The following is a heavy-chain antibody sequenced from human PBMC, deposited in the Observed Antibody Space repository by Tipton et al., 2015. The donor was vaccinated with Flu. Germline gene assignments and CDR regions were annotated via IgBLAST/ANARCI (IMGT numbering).Heavy chain of an antibody. J-gene: IGHJ6*03. Sequence: TLSLTCTVSGDSMNNYYWNWIRQSAGKGVEWIGRIYASGSTTYNPSLKSRVTMSVDTSKNQLSLKLTSVTTADTAVYYCAREPSPYLYGSGPYYYYMDVWGKGITVTVSS. D-gene: IGHD3-10*01. CDR2: IYASGST. CDR3: AREPSPYLYGSGPYYYYMDV. CDR1: GDSMNNYY. V-gene: IGHV4-4*07.